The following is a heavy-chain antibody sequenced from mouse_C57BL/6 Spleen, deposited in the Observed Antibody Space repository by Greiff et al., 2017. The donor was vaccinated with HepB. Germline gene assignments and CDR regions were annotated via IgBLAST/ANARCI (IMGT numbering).Heavy chain of an antibody. Sequence: EVKLVESGGDLVKPGGSLKLSCAASGFTFSSYGMSWVRQTPDKRLEWVATISSGGSYTYYPDSVKGRFTISRDNAKNTLYLQMSSLKSEDTAMYYCARTQGLRYAMDYWGQGTSVTVSS. CDR1: GFTFSSYG. CDR3: ARTQGLRYAMDY. V-gene: IGHV5-6*01. CDR2: ISSGGSYT. J-gene: IGHJ4*01. D-gene: IGHD1-1*01.